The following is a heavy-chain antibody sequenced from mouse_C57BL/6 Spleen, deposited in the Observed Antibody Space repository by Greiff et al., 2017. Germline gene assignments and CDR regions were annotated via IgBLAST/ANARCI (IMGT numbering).Heavy chain of an antibody. Sequence: VQLQQSGAELARPGASVTLSCKASGYTFTSYGISWVKQRTGQGLEWIGEIYPRSGNTYYNEKFKGKATLTADKSSSTAYMELRSLTSEDSAVYFCARSSSDGFFDYWGQGTTLTVSS. J-gene: IGHJ2*01. D-gene: IGHD1-1*01. CDR3: ARSSSDGFFDY. CDR1: GYTFTSYG. V-gene: IGHV1-81*01. CDR2: IYPRSGNT.